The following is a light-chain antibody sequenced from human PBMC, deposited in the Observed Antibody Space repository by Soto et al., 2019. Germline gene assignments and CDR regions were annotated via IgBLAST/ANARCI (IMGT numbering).Light chain of an antibody. Sequence: EIVMTQSPATLSVSPGERATLSCRASQSVSSNLAWYQQKPGQAPRLLIYGASTRATGIPARFSGSGSGTEFTLTISSLQSEDFAVYYCQQSHSSLTFGGGTKVEIK. V-gene: IGKV3-15*01. CDR2: GAS. CDR1: QSVSSN. CDR3: QQSHSSLT. J-gene: IGKJ4*01.